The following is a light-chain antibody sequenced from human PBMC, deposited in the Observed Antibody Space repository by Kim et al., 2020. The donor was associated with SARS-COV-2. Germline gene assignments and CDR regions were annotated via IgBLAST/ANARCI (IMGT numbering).Light chain of an antibody. Sequence: SPGERGTLSCRASQRISNYYLAWYQQKLGQAPRLLIYGASSRATGIPDRFSGSGSGTDFTLTISRLEPEDFAVYYCQQYGGSPITFGQGTRLEIK. CDR2: GAS. J-gene: IGKJ5*01. V-gene: IGKV3-20*01. CDR3: QQYGGSPIT. CDR1: QRISNYY.